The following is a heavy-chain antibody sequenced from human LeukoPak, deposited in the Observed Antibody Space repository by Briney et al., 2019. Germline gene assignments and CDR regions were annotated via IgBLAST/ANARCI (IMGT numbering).Heavy chain of an antibody. CDR1: GYTLTELS. D-gene: IGHD1-7*01. J-gene: IGHJ4*02. CDR2: FDPEDGET. V-gene: IGHV1-24*01. Sequence: ASVKVSCKVSGYTLTELSMHWVRQAPGKGLEWMGGFDPEDGETIYAQKFQGRVTMTEDTSTDTAYMELSSLRSEDTAVYYCATDRRAGITGTKVVRNLDYWGQGTLVTVSS. CDR3: ATDRRAGITGTKVVRNLDY.